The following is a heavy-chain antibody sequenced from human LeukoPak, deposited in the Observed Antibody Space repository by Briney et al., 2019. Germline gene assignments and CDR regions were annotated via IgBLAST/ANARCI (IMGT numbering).Heavy chain of an antibody. J-gene: IGHJ4*02. Sequence: SETLSLTCAVYGGSFSGYYWSWIRQPPGKGLEWIGEINHSGSTNYNPSLKSRVTISVDTSKNQFSLKLSSVTAADTAVYYCARAPGRRWLHRRCFDYWGQGTLVTVSS. CDR3: ARAPGRRWLHRRCFDY. CDR1: GGSFSGYY. D-gene: IGHD5-24*01. CDR2: INHSGST. V-gene: IGHV4-34*01.